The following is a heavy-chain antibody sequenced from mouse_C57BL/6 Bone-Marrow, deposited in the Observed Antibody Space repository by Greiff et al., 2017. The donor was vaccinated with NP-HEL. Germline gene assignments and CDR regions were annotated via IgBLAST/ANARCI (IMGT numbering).Heavy chain of an antibody. D-gene: IGHD2-3*01. Sequence: VQLQQPGAELVMPGASVKLSCKASGYTFTSYWMHWVKQRPGQGLEWIGEIDPSDSYTNYNQKFKGKSTLTVYKSSSTAYMQLSSLTSEDSAVYYCANDGYWGQGTTLTVSS. CDR3: ANDGY. J-gene: IGHJ2*01. CDR2: IDPSDSYT. V-gene: IGHV1-69*01. CDR1: GYTFTSYW.